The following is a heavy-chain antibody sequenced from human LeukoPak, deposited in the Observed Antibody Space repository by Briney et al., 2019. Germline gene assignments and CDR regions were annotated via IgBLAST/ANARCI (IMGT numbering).Heavy chain of an antibody. CDR1: GYTFTDYF. J-gene: IGHJ4*02. CDR3: AKEVGHNGRFDH. V-gene: IGHV1-2*02. Sequence: ASVKVSCTASGYTFTDYFMHWLRQTPGQGLEWMGWIDPNSAGTLYSQKFQGRVSMTRDMSINTIYMELSSLRSDDTAVYYCAKEVGHNGRFDHWGQGTLVTVSP. CDR2: IDPNSAGT. D-gene: IGHD1-1*01.